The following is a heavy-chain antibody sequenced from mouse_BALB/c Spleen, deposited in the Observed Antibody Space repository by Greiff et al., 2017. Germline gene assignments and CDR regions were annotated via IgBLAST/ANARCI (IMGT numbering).Heavy chain of an antibody. J-gene: IGHJ1*01. CDR2: IDPANGNT. CDR1: GFNIKDTY. CDR3: ARWLLRYWCFDG. D-gene: IGHD2-3*01. Sequence: VQLQQSGAELVKPGASVKLSCTASGFNIKDTYMHWVKQRPEQGLEWIGRIDPANGNTKYDPKFQGKATITADTSSNTAYLQLSSLTSEDTAVYYCARWLLRYWCFDGWGAGTTVTVSS. V-gene: IGHV14-3*02.